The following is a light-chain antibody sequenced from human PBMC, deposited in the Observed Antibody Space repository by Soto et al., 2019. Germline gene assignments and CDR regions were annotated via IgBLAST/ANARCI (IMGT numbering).Light chain of an antibody. V-gene: IGKV1-39*01. J-gene: IGKJ2*01. Sequence: DIQMTQSPSSLSASVGDRVTITCRASQTISTYLNWYQQKPGKAPKLLIYAASSLQSGVPSRFSGSGSGTDFTLTISSLQPEDFATYYCQQNLSIPYTFGQGTKLEIK. CDR3: QQNLSIPYT. CDR2: AAS. CDR1: QTISTY.